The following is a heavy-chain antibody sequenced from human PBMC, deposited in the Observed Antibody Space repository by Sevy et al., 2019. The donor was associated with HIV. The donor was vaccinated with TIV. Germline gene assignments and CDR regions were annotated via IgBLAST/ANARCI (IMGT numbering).Heavy chain of an antibody. CDR3: ARDSDWKPVDY. CDR1: GFIFRRYW. Sequence: GGSLRLSCAASGFIFRRYWMTWVRQAPGKGLEWVANIKEDGSAKNYVDAVKGRFTIARDNAKNSMQLQMNSLRAEDTAIYYCARDSDWKPVDYWGQGTLATVS. CDR2: IKEDGSAK. V-gene: IGHV3-7*03. D-gene: IGHD6-19*01. J-gene: IGHJ4*02.